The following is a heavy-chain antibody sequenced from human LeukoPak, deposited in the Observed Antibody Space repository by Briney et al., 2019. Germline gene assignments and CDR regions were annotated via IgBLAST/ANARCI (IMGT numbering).Heavy chain of an antibody. Sequence: GGSLRLSCAASGFTVSSNYMSWVRQAPGKGLEWVSVIYSGGSTYYADSVEGRFTISRDNSKNTLYLQMNSLRAEDTAVYYCARVRYYDSSGYQSSYFDYWGQGTLVTVSS. V-gene: IGHV3-53*01. J-gene: IGHJ4*02. CDR2: IYSGGST. CDR3: ARVRYYDSSGYQSSYFDY. CDR1: GFTVSSNY. D-gene: IGHD3-22*01.